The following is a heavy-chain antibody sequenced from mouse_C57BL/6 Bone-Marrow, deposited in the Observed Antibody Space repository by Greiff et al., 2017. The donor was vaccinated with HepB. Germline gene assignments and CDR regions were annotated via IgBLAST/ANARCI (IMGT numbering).Heavy chain of an antibody. CDR1: GYTFTSYW. Sequence: QVQLQQPGAELVNPGASVKLSCKASGYTFTSYWMQWVKQRPGQGLEWIGEIEPSAGYSNYNQKFKGKATLTVDTSSSTAYLQLSSLTSEDSAVYYCARRTSRHSSFDYWGQGTLVTVSA. V-gene: IGHV1-50*01. CDR2: IEPSAGYS. J-gene: IGHJ3*01. CDR3: ARRTSRHSSFDY.